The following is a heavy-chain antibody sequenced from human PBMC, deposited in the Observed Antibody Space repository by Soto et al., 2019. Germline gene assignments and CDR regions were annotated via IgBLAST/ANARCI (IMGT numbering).Heavy chain of an antibody. CDR3: ARLGGGGSGYFDY. Sequence: PSQTLSLTCTVSGGYISSYYWRWIRQPPGKGLEWIGYIYYSGSTNYNPSLKSRVTISVDTSKNQFSLKLSSVTAADTAVYYCARLGGGGSGYFDYWGQGTLVTVSS. CDR1: GGYISSYY. CDR2: IYYSGST. J-gene: IGHJ4*02. D-gene: IGHD3-22*01. V-gene: IGHV4-59*01.